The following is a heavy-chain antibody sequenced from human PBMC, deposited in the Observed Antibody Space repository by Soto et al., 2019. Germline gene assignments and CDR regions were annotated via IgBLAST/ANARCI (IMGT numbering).Heavy chain of an antibody. Sequence: XGSLRLSCAASGYTIIIYAMHWVRQAPGKGLEWVAVISYDGSNKYYADSVKGRITISRDNSKNTLYLQMNSLRAEDTAVYYCARERAVVAATPFYYGMDVWGQGTTVTVSS. CDR1: GYTIIIYA. J-gene: IGHJ6*02. CDR2: ISYDGSNK. V-gene: IGHV3-30-3*01. CDR3: ARERAVVAATPFYYGMDV. D-gene: IGHD2-15*01.